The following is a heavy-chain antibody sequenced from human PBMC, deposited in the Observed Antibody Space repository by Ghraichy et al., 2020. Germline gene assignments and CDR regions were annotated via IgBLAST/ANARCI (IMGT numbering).Heavy chain of an antibody. D-gene: IGHD1-26*01. Sequence: GSLRLSCAASGFTFSSYSMNWVRQAPGKGLEWIGEINHSGSTNYNPSLKSRVTISVDTSKNQFSLKLSSVTAADTAVYYCARGARVVGFGYWGQGTLVTVSS. CDR2: INHSGST. CDR3: ARGARVVGFGY. CDR1: GFTFSSYS. J-gene: IGHJ4*02. V-gene: IGHV4-34*01.